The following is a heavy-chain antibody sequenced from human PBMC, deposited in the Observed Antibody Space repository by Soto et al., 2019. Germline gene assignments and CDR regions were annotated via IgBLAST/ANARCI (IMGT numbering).Heavy chain of an antibody. CDR1: GYTFTSYY. CDR3: AREATWPTPTFGMDV. D-gene: IGHD1-26*01. CDR2: INPSGGST. V-gene: IGHV1-46*01. Sequence: ASVKVSCKASGYTFTSYYMHWVRQAPGQGLEWMGIINPSGGSTSYAQKFQGRVTMTRDTSTSTVYMELSSLRSEDTAVYYCAREATWPTPTFGMDVWGQETTVTVSS. J-gene: IGHJ6*02.